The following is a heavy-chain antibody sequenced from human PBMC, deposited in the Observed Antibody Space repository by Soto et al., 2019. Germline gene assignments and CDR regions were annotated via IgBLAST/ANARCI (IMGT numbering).Heavy chain of an antibody. CDR3: AREGDYDDSSGYYYYYYGMDV. CDR1: GGSISSYY. J-gene: IGHJ6*02. CDR2: IYYSGST. V-gene: IGHV4-59*01. D-gene: IGHD3-22*01. Sequence: PSETLSLTCTVSGGSISSYYWSWIRQPPGKGLEWIGYIYYSGSTNYNPSLKSRVTISVDTSKNQFSLKLSSVTAADTAVCYCAREGDYDDSSGYYYYYYGMDVWGRGTAVTVSS.